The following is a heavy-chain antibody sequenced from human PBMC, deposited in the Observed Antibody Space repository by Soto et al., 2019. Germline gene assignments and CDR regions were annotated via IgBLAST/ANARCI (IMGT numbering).Heavy chain of an antibody. V-gene: IGHV4-59*01. Sequence: SETLSLTCTVSGGSISSYYWSWIRQPPGKGLEWIGYIYYSGSTNYNPSLKSRVTISVDTSKNQFSLKLSSVTAADTAVYYCARDQMVRGGVDWLDPWGQGNLVTVSS. J-gene: IGHJ5*02. D-gene: IGHD3-10*01. CDR1: GGSISSYY. CDR3: ARDQMVRGGVDWLDP. CDR2: IYYSGST.